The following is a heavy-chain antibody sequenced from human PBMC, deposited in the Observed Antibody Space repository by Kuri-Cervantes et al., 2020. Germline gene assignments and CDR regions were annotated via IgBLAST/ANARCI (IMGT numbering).Heavy chain of an antibody. D-gene: IGHD6-13*01. J-gene: IGHJ3*02. V-gene: IGHV4-30-2*01. CDR1: GGSISSSGYS. Sequence: LRLSCAVSGGSISSSGYSWSWIRQPPGKGLEWIGYIYHSGSTYYNPSLKSRVTISVDRSKNQFSLKLSSVTAADTAVYYCARVEAAAGSAFDIWGQGTMVTVSS. CDR2: IYHSGST. CDR3: ARVEAAAGSAFDI.